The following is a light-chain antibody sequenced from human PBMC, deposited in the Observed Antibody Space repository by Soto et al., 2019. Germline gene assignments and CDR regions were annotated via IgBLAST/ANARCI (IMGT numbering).Light chain of an antibody. J-gene: IGLJ1*01. Sequence: QLVLTQSPSASASLGASVKLTCTLSSGYSSYAIAWHQQQPEKGPRYLMKVNSDGSHNKGDGIPDRFSGSSSGAERYLTISSLQSEDEADYYCQTWGSCTHVFGTGTKVTVL. CDR3: QTWGSCTHV. CDR2: VNSDGSH. V-gene: IGLV4-69*01. CDR1: SGYSSYA.